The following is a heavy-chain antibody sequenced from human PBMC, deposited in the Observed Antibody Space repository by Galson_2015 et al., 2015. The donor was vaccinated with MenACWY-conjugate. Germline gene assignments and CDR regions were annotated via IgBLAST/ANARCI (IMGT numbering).Heavy chain of an antibody. CDR2: ISSGSKTI. Sequence: SLRLSCAGYGLILSSYNMHWVRQAPGKGLEWVSYISSGSKTIYYADSAKGRFTISRDNAKNSLYLQMNSLRAEDTAVYYCARGYTSNWGQGTLVTVSS. V-gene: IGHV3-48*04. J-gene: IGHJ4*02. CDR1: GLILSSYN. D-gene: IGHD6-13*01. CDR3: ARGYTSN.